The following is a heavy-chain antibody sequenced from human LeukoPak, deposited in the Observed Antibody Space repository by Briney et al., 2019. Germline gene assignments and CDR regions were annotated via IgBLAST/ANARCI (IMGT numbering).Heavy chain of an antibody. CDR3: ARACDVTYGGSPGY. Sequence: ASVKVSCKASGYTFTGYYMHWVRQAPGQGLEWMGWINPDTGGTNYAQKFQGRVTMTRDTSISTAYMELSSLRSDDTAVYYCARACDVTYGGSPGYWGQGALVTVSS. D-gene: IGHD1-26*01. V-gene: IGHV1-2*02. CDR2: INPDTGGT. J-gene: IGHJ4*02. CDR1: GYTFTGYY.